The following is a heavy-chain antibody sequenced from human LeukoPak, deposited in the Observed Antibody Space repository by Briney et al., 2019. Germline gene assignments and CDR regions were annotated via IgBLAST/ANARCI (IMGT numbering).Heavy chain of an antibody. CDR2: IYFGRSP. CDR1: GVSISSSDYN. V-gene: IGHV4-39*01. CDR3: ARHGNGLSRRATPYYYAMDV. D-gene: IGHD1-26*01. J-gene: IGHJ6*02. Sequence: SETLSLTCSVSGVSISSSDYNWGWIRQPPGKGLEWIGSIYFGRSPVYNPSLKSRVTISVDTSRKQFSLTLSSVTAADTAVYFCARHGNGLSRRATPYYYAMDVWGQGTAVTVSS.